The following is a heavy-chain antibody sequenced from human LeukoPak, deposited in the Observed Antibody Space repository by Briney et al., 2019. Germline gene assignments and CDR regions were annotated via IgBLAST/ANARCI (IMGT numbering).Heavy chain of an antibody. V-gene: IGHV3-48*03. CDR2: ISSSGSTI. D-gene: IGHD2-15*01. CDR1: GFTFSSYE. J-gene: IGHJ3*02. Sequence: GGSLRLSCAASGFTFSSYEMNWVRQAPGKGLEWVSYISSSGSTIYYADSVKGGFTISRENAKNSLYMQMNSLSAEDTAFYYCARDCGGGSCYGPYDAFDIWGQGTMVTVSS. CDR3: ARDCGGGSCYGPYDAFDI.